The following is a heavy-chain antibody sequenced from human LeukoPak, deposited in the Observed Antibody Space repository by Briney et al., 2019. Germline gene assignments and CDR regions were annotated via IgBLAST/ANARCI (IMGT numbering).Heavy chain of an antibody. D-gene: IGHD6-19*01. J-gene: IGHJ4*02. CDR2: ISSSSDYI. Sequence: PGGSLRLSCAASGFIFSRNSMNWVRQAPGKGLQWVSSISSSSDYIYYADSVRGRFTISRDNAKNSVFLQMNSLRAEDTAVYYCAREGSSGWYDFDYWGQGTLVTVSS. V-gene: IGHV3-21*01. CDR1: GFIFSRNS. CDR3: AREGSSGWYDFDY.